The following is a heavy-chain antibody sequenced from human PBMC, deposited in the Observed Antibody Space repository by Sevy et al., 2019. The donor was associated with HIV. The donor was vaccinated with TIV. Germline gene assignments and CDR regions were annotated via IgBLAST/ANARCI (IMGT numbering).Heavy chain of an antibody. CDR1: GFTFDSYS. CDR2: VSDSGVRT. J-gene: IGHJ4*02. D-gene: IGHD6-13*01. V-gene: IGHV3-23*01. Sequence: GGSLRLSCAASGFTFDSYSMTWVRLAPGKGLEWVSLVSDSGVRTHYADSVKGRFTISRDNTKSMVFLQMNSLRAEDTAFYYCARKRVYGHFDIWGQGTLVTVSS. CDR3: ARKRVYGHFDI.